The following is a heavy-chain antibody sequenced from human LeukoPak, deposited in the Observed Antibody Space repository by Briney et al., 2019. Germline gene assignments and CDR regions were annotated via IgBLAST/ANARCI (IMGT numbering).Heavy chain of an antibody. CDR2: ITTSSNFR. D-gene: IGHD1-1*01. J-gene: IGHJ5*02. CDR1: GFTFSSYE. V-gene: IGHV3-21*01. Sequence: GGSLRLSCAASGFTFSSYEMNWVRQAPGKGLEWVSSITTSSNFRSYADSMEGRFTISRDNAKNSLYLQMNSLRAEDTAVYYCASSQLGKNWFDPWGQGTLVTVSS. CDR3: ASSQLGKNWFDP.